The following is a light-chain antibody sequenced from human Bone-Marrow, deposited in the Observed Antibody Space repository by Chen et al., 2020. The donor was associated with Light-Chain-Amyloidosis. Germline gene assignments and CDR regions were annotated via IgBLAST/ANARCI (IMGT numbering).Light chain of an antibody. CDR2: DDS. Sequence: SSVLTQPSSGSVAPGQTATTPCGGNNIGSTSVHWYQQTPGQAPLLVVYDDSDRPSGIPERLSGSNSGNTATLTISRVEAGDEADYYCQVWDRSSDRPVFGGGTKLTVL. CDR1: NIGSTS. J-gene: IGLJ3*02. CDR3: QVWDRSSDRPV. V-gene: IGLV3-21*02.